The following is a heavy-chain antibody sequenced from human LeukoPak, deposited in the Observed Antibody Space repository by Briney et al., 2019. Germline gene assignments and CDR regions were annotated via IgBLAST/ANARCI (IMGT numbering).Heavy chain of an antibody. CDR1: GYTLTGYY. Sequence: ASVKVSCKASGYTLTGYYMHWVRQAPGQGLEWMGWINPNSGGTNYAQKFQGRVTMTRDTSISTAYMELSRLRSDDTAVYYCARAQKGPYYDSFYYYYYGMDVWGQGTTVTVSS. CDR3: ARAQKGPYYDSFYYYYYGMDV. D-gene: IGHD3-22*01. CDR2: INPNSGGT. J-gene: IGHJ6*02. V-gene: IGHV1-2*02.